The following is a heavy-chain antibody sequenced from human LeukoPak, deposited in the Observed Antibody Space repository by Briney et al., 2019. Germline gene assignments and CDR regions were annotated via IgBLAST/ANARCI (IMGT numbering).Heavy chain of an antibody. CDR2: INPNSGGT. Sequence: ASVKVSCKASGYTFTGYYMHWVRQAPGQGLEWMGWINPNSGGTNYAQKFQGRVTMTRDTSISTAYMELSRLRSDDTAVYYCARGGLLSSGWPSEYFQHWGQGTLVTVSS. CDR3: ARGGLLSSGWPSEYFQH. J-gene: IGHJ1*01. D-gene: IGHD6-19*01. V-gene: IGHV1-2*02. CDR1: GYTFTGYY.